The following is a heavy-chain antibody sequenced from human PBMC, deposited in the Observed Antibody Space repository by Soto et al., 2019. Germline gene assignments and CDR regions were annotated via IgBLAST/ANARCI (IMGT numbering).Heavy chain of an antibody. V-gene: IGHV4-59*01. Sequence: PSETLSLTCSVSGDSLSTYFWSWIRQPPGKGLEWIGYISYSATPNYNPAPKSRVIISIDTSKNQFSLKVNSVTAADTALYYCARGSVGSGWKFDFWGQGILVTVSS. J-gene: IGHJ4*02. CDR1: GDSLSTYF. CDR3: ARGSVGSGWKFDF. D-gene: IGHD3-22*01. CDR2: ISYSATP.